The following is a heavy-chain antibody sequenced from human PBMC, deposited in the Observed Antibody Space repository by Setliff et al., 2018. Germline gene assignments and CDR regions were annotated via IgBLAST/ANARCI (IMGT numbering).Heavy chain of an antibody. CDR1: GGSFSTYS. J-gene: IGHJ4*02. Sequence: SETLSLTCAVYGGSFSTYSWSWIRQPPGKGLEWIGEINHSGSTNYNPTLKSPVTISVDTSKNQFSLKLSSVTAADTALYYCTVYNTGSSKDHYWGQGTPVTVSS. CDR2: INHSGST. V-gene: IGHV4-34*01. CDR3: TVYNTGSSKDHY. D-gene: IGHD2-8*02.